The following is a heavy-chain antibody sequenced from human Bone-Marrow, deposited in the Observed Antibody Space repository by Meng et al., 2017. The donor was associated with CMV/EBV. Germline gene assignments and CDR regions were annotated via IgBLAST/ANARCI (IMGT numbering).Heavy chain of an antibody. Sequence: SETLSLTCTVSGYSISSGYYWGWIRQPPGKGLEWIGSIYHSGSTYYNPSLKSRVTISVDTSKNQFSLKLSSVTAADTAVYYCAKRTSSPYYFDYWGQGTLVTVSS. CDR3: AKRTSSPYYFDY. CDR1: GYSISSGYY. J-gene: IGHJ4*02. V-gene: IGHV4-38-2*02. CDR2: IYHSGST. D-gene: IGHD6-6*01.